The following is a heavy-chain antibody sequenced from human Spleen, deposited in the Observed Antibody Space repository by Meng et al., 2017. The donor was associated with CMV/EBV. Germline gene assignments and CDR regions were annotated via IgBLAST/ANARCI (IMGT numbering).Heavy chain of an antibody. CDR1: GGSISSTRYY. D-gene: IGHD1-1*01. V-gene: IGHV4-39*07. CDR2: IYYSGST. CDR3: ARMNAYWYFDV. J-gene: IGHJ2*01. Sequence: CTVSGGSISSTRYYWGWIRQPPGRGLEWIGSIYYSGSTFYNPSLKSRVTVSVDTSKNQFSLKLSSVTAADTAVYYCARMNAYWYFDVRGRGTLVTVSS.